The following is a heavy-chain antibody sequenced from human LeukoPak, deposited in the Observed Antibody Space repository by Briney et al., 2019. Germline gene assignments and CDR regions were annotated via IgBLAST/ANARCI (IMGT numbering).Heavy chain of an antibody. J-gene: IGHJ4*02. V-gene: IGHV3-74*01. CDR2: SNPDGSDT. Sequence: PGGSLRLSCAASGFPFSHYWMHWVRQGLGKGLVWVARSNPDGSDTTYADSVKGRFTISRDNAKNILYLQMNSLRVEDTALYYCTSDTFGKYDSWGQGTLATVSS. CDR1: GFPFSHYW. CDR3: TSDTFGKYDS. D-gene: IGHD3-10*01.